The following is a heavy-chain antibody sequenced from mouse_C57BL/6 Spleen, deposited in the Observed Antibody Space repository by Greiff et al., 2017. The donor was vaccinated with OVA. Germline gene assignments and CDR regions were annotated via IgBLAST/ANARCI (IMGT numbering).Heavy chain of an antibody. Sequence: VQLQQSGPELVQPGASVKISCKASGYTFTDYYMHWVKQSPGKSLEWIGDINPNNGGTSYNQTFKGKATLTVDKSSSTAYSELRRLTSEDAAVYSCERIGLLRTFDWDFDDWGKGTTVTVSS. CDR1: GYTFTDYY. CDR2: INPNNGGT. D-gene: IGHD1-1*01. CDR3: ERIGLLRTFDWDFDD. V-gene: IGHV1-26*01. J-gene: IGHJ1*03.